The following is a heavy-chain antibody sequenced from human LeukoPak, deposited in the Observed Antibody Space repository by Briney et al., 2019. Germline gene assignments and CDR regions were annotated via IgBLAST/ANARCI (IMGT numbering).Heavy chain of an antibody. Sequence: APVKVSCKASGYTFTSYGISWVRQAPGQGLEWMGWISAYNGNTNYAQKLQGRVTMTTDTSTSTAYMELRSLRSDDTAVYYCARRYGDYGIDWYFDLWGRGTLVTVSS. D-gene: IGHD4-17*01. J-gene: IGHJ2*01. CDR3: ARRYGDYGIDWYFDL. V-gene: IGHV1-18*01. CDR1: GYTFTSYG. CDR2: ISAYNGNT.